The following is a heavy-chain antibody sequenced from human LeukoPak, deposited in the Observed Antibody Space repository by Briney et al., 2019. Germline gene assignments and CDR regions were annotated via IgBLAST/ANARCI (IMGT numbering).Heavy chain of an antibody. V-gene: IGHV3-64D*09. D-gene: IGHD3/OR15-3a*01. Sequence: PGGSLRLSCSASGFTFSSYAMHWVRQAPGKGLEYVSAISSNGGSTYYADSVKGRFTISRGNSKNTLYLQMSSLRAEDTAVYYCVKPANGLVSYFDYWGQGTLVTVSS. J-gene: IGHJ4*02. CDR2: ISSNGGST. CDR1: GFTFSSYA. CDR3: VKPANGLVSYFDY.